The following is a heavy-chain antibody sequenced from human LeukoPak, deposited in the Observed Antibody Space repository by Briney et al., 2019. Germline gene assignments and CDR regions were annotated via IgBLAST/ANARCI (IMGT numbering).Heavy chain of an antibody. CDR3: ARDHPPQVPVPGRWSDAFDI. J-gene: IGHJ3*02. CDR1: GFTFSSYS. CDR2: ISSSSSYI. Sequence: SGGSLRLSCAASGFTFSSYSMNWVRQAPGKGLEWVSSISSSSSYIYYADSVKGRFTISRDNAKNSLYLQMNSLRAEDTAVYYCARDHPPQVPVPGRWSDAFDIWGQGTMVTVSS. V-gene: IGHV3-21*01. D-gene: IGHD6-19*01.